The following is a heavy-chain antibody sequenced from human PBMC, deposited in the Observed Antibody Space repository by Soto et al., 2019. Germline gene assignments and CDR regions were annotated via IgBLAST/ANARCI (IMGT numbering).Heavy chain of an antibody. CDR1: GGSFSGYY. CDR3: ARGGRDGYNYVLSYYYGMDV. Sequence: ASETLSLTCAVYGGSFSGYYWSWIRQPPGKGLEWIGEINHSGSTNYNPSLKSRVTISVDTSKNQFSLKLSSVTAADTAVYYCARGGRDGYNYVLSYYYGMDVWGQGTTVTVSS. J-gene: IGHJ6*02. CDR2: INHSGST. D-gene: IGHD5-12*01. V-gene: IGHV4-34*01.